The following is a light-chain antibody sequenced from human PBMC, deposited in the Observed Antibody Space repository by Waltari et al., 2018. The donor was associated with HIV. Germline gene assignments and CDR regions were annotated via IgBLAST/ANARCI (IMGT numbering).Light chain of an antibody. Sequence: QSVLTQPPSASGTPGQTVTISCSGSSSNIGNDAVNWYQQLPGAAPNLLIYSNNQRPSGVPDRVSGSKSGTAASLAISGLQSEYQADYSCGTWYDSLNGGEVFGGVAKLTVL. CDR2: SNN. J-gene: IGLJ2*01. V-gene: IGLV1-44*01. CDR3: GTWYDSLNGGEV. CDR1: SSNIGNDA.